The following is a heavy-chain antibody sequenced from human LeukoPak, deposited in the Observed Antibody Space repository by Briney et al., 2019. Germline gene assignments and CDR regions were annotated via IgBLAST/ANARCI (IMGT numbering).Heavy chain of an antibody. J-gene: IGHJ6*03. CDR2: INHSGST. V-gene: IGHV4-34*01. Sequence: SETLSLTCAVYGGSFSGYYWSWIRQPPGKGLEWIGEINHSGSTNYNPSLKSRVTISVDTSKNQLSLKLSSVTAADTAVYYCARNYYYYYMDVWGKGTTVTVSS. CDR3: ARNYYYYYMDV. CDR1: GGSFSGYY.